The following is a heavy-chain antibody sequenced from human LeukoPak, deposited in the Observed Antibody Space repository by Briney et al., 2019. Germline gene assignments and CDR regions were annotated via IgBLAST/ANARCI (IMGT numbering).Heavy chain of an antibody. V-gene: IGHV6-1*01. CDR2: TYYRSKWYN. CDR1: GDSVSSNSAA. D-gene: IGHD2-2*01. CDR3: ARGVEDIVVGPYYHGMDV. Sequence: SQTLSLTCAISGDSVSSNSAAWNWIRQSPSRGLEWLGRTYYRSKWYNDYAVSVKSRITINPDTSKNQFSLQLNSVTPEDTAVYYCARGVEDIVVGPYYHGMDVWGQGTTVTVSS. J-gene: IGHJ6*02.